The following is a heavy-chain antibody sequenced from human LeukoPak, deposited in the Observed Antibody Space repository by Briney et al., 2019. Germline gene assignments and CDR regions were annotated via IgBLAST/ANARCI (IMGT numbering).Heavy chain of an antibody. D-gene: IGHD6-6*01. CDR1: GGSISSYY. Sequence: PSETLSLTCTVSGGSISSYYWSWIRQPPGKGLEWIGHIYYSGSTNYNPSLKSRVTISVDTSKNQFSLKLSSVTAADTAVYYCARLTSRIAARPMGRPGHYGMDVWGQGTTVTVSS. V-gene: IGHV4-59*01. J-gene: IGHJ6*02. CDR3: ARLTSRIAARPMGRPGHYGMDV. CDR2: IYYSGST.